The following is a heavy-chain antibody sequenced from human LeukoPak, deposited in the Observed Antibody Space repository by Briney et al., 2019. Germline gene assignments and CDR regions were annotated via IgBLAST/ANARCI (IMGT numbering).Heavy chain of an antibody. CDR2: IKTDGRDT. V-gene: IGHV3-74*01. J-gene: IGHJ4*02. CDR3: AKGLQAFIYCSSTSCPVDY. D-gene: IGHD2-2*01. Sequence: GGSLRLSCAASGFTFSDYWMHWVRQAPGKGLAWVSRIKTDGRDTNYADSVKGRFSISRDNSKNTLYLQMKSLRAEDTAVYYCAKGLQAFIYCSSTSCPVDYWGQGTLVTVSS. CDR1: GFTFSDYW.